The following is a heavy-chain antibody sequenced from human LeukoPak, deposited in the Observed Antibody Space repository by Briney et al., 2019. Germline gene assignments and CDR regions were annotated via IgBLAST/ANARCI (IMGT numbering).Heavy chain of an antibody. J-gene: IGHJ5*02. D-gene: IGHD1-26*01. CDR1: GYRFTSYW. CDR3: ARHWKSGSYQTVDWFDP. Sequence: GESLKISCKGSGYRFTSYWIGWVRQMPGKGLEWMGIIYPGDSDTRYSPSFQGQVTISADKSISTAYLQWSSLKASDTAMYYCARHWKSGSYQTVDWFDPWGQGTLVTVSS. CDR2: IYPGDSDT. V-gene: IGHV5-51*01.